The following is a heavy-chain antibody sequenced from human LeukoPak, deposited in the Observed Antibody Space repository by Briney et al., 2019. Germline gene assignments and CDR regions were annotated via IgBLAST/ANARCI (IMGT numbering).Heavy chain of an antibody. Sequence: PSETLSLTCTVSGGSISSGSYYWGWIRQPPGKGLEWIGSIYYSGSTYYNPSLESRVTISADTSKNQFSLKLSSVTAADTAVYYCARQGYSSSWSHDYWGQGTLVTVSS. CDR3: ARQGYSSSWSHDY. CDR1: GGSISSGSYY. V-gene: IGHV4-39*01. CDR2: IYYSGST. J-gene: IGHJ4*02. D-gene: IGHD6-13*01.